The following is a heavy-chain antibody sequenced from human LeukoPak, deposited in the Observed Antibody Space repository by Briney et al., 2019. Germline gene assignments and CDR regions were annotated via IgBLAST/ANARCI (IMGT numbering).Heavy chain of an antibody. CDR1: GGSISSSSYS. V-gene: IGHV4-39*01. CDR3: ARITILSTNYFDY. Sequence: SETLSLTCIVSGGSISSSSYSWGWIRQPPGKGLEWIATIYYDGSTYYNPSLKSRVTISVDTSKNQFSLKLSSETAADAAVYFCARITILSTNYFDYWGQGTLVTVSS. J-gene: IGHJ4*02. D-gene: IGHD3-3*01. CDR2: IYYDGST.